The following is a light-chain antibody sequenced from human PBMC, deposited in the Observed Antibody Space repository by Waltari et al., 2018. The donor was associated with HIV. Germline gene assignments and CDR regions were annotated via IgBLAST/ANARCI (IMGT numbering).Light chain of an antibody. CDR1: NSNVGRYTL. CDR2: KIT. Sequence: QAVLTQPASVSVSPGQSVTISCTATNSNVGRYTLFSWYQHHPAIAPKFIIYKITQRPSGVSRRFSGSKAGNTASLTISGLQAEDEANYYCCSYTGTNPFLLFGGGTKLTVL. J-gene: IGLJ2*01. CDR3: CSYTGTNPFLL. V-gene: IGLV2-23*02.